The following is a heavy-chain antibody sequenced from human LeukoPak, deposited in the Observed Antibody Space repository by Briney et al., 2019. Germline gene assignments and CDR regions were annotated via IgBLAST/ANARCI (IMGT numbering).Heavy chain of an antibody. D-gene: IGHD4-17*01. V-gene: IGHV1-18*01. CDR1: GYTFTSYG. J-gene: IGHJ4*02. CDR2: ISAYNGNT. Sequence: ASVTVSCKASGYTFTSYGISWVRQAPGQGLEWMGWISAYNGNTNYAQKLQGRVTMTTDTSTSTAYMELRSLRSDDTAVYYCATTVTTFRVSYYFDYWGQGTLVTASS. CDR3: ATTVTTFRVSYYFDY.